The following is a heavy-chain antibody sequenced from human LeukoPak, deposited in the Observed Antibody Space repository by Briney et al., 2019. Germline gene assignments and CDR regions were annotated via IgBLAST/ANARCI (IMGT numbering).Heavy chain of an antibody. Sequence: ASVKVSCKASGYPFTSYGISWVRQAPGQGLEWMGWISAYNGNTNYAQKLQGRVTMTTDTSTSTAYMELRSLRSDDTAVYYCARDGIAAAGKGYNWFDPWGQGTLVTVSS. J-gene: IGHJ5*02. CDR3: ARDGIAAAGKGYNWFDP. CDR2: ISAYNGNT. D-gene: IGHD6-13*01. CDR1: GYPFTSYG. V-gene: IGHV1-18*01.